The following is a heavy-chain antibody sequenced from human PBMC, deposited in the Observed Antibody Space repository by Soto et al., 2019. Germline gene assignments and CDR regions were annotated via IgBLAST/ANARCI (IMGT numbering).Heavy chain of an antibody. CDR1: GFTFRTYT. V-gene: IGHV3-21*01. CDR2: IRGFSPYT. J-gene: IGHJ5*02. Sequence: GGSLRLSCISSGFTFRTYTMNWVRQAPGKGLEWVSGIRGFSPYTFYAESVKGRFTISRDNAKNSLYLQMNSLRAEDTAVYYCARDTGYYDSSENWFDPWGQGTLVTVSS. CDR3: ARDTGYYDSSENWFDP. D-gene: IGHD3-22*01.